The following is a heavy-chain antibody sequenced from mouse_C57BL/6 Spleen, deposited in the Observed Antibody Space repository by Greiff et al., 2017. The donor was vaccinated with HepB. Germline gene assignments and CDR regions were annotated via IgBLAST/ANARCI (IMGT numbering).Heavy chain of an antibody. Sequence: EVKVVESGGGLVKPGGSLKLSCAASGFTFSDYGMHWVRQAPEKGLEWVAYISSGSSTIYYADTVKGRFTISRDNAKNTLFLQMTSLRSEDTAMYYCARWLLPYYYAMDYWGQGTSVTVSS. V-gene: IGHV5-17*01. D-gene: IGHD2-3*01. CDR2: ISSGSSTI. CDR3: ARWLLPYYYAMDY. CDR1: GFTFSDYG. J-gene: IGHJ4*01.